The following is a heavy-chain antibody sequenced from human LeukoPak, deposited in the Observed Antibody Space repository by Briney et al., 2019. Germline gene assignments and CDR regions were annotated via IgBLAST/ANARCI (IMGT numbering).Heavy chain of an antibody. J-gene: IGHJ4*02. D-gene: IGHD2-21*01. V-gene: IGHV3-23*01. CDR3: ARAPVTSCRGAYCYPFDY. Sequence: GGSLRLSCAASGFTFSNSALSWVRQAPGKGLEWVSDISGSGGSTYYADSVRGRFTISRDNSKNTLYLQMNSLRAEDAAVYYCARAPVTSCRGAYCYPFDYWGQGTLVTVSS. CDR1: GFTFSNSA. CDR2: ISGSGGST.